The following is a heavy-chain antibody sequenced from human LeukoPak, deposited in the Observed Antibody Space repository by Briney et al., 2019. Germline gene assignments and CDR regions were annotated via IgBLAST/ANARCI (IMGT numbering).Heavy chain of an antibody. Sequence: GGSLRLSCAASGFGFSLYGMQWVRQAPDKGLEWVAYMSYNGGKIHYSDSVKGRFTISRDNSKNTLFLQMNSLRAEDTAVYHCAKVAGNIYYFDYWGQGALVTVSS. CDR3: AKVAGNIYYFDY. D-gene: IGHD4-23*01. CDR2: MSYNGGKI. J-gene: IGHJ4*02. CDR1: GFGFSLYG. V-gene: IGHV3-30*02.